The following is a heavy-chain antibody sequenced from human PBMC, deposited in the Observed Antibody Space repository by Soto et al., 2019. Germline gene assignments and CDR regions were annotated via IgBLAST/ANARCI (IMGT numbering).Heavy chain of an antibody. D-gene: IGHD3-22*01. Sequence: SETLSLTCTVSGGSISSSSYYWGWIRQPPGKGLEWIGSIYYSGSTYYNPSLKSRVTISVDTSKNQFSLKLSSVTAADTAVYYCARHVDYYDSSGYFRTAYFDPWGQGTLVTVSS. J-gene: IGHJ4*02. CDR3: ARHVDYYDSSGYFRTAYFDP. CDR1: GGSISSSSYY. V-gene: IGHV4-39*01. CDR2: IYYSGST.